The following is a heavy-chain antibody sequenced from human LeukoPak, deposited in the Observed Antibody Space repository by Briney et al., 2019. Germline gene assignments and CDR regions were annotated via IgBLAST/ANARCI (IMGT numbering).Heavy chain of an antibody. J-gene: IGHJ4*02. CDR1: RFTFSSYA. Sequence: GGSLGLSCATSRFTFSSYAMSWVRQAPGKGLEWVSAISAGGGATYYADSVKGRFTISRDNSKNTLYLQMNSLRADDTAVYYCAKDASGSPYYFDYWGQGTLVTVSS. CDR3: AKDASGSPYYFDY. CDR2: ISAGGGAT. V-gene: IGHV3-23*01. D-gene: IGHD3-10*01.